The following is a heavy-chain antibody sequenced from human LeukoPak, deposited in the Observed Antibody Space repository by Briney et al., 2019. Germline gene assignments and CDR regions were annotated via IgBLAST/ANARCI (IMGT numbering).Heavy chain of an antibody. CDR3: ARVGSGSYLNYYYYMDV. CDR1: GGSFSGYY. Sequence: PSETLSLTCAVYGGSFSGYYWSWIRQPPGKGLEWIGEINHSGSTNYNPSLKSRVTISVDTSKNQFSPKLSAVTAADTAVYYCARVGSGSYLNYYYYMDVWGKGTTVTVSS. CDR2: INHSGST. V-gene: IGHV4-34*01. D-gene: IGHD1-26*01. J-gene: IGHJ6*03.